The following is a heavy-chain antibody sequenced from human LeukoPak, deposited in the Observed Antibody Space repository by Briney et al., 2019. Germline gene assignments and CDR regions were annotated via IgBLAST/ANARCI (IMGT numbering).Heavy chain of an antibody. D-gene: IGHD6-6*01. CDR1: GFTFSKHW. Sequence: PGGSLRLSCAASGFTFSKHWMHWVRQAPGKGLVWVSRIKTDGSSTTYADSVKGRFTISRDNAKNTLYLQMNGLRAEDTAVYYCVREALAPRRDFDFWGQGTLVTVSS. J-gene: IGHJ4*02. V-gene: IGHV3-74*01. CDR3: VREALAPRRDFDF. CDR2: IKTDGSST.